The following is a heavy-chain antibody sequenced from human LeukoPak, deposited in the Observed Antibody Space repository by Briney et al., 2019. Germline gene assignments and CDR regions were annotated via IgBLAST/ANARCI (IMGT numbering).Heavy chain of an antibody. J-gene: IGHJ5*02. CDR2: MYTSGST. D-gene: IGHD3-10*01. CDR3: ARARYYYGSGSYGWFDP. CDR1: GGSINSGAYY. Sequence: PSETLSLTCTVSGGSINSGAYYWSWIRQPAGKGLEWIGRMYTSGSTNYNPSLKSRVTISRDTSKNQFSLKLSSVTAADTAVYYCARARYYYGSGSYGWFDPWGQGTLVTVSS. V-gene: IGHV4-61*02.